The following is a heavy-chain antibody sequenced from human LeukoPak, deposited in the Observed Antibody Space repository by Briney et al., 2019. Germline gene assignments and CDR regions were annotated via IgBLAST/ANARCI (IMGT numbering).Heavy chain of an antibody. CDR1: GFPFSEYS. CDR2: ISYDGSDK. V-gene: IGHV3-30*04. D-gene: IGHD6-19*01. CDR3: AKGPLIEVAGTTWDH. J-gene: IGHJ4*02. Sequence: GRSLRLSCAASGFPFSEYSMHWVRQAPGKGLEWVAVISYDGSDKYYADSVKGRFTISRDISKNTLFLQMNSLRAEDTAVYYCAKGPLIEVAGTTWDHWGQGTLVTVSS.